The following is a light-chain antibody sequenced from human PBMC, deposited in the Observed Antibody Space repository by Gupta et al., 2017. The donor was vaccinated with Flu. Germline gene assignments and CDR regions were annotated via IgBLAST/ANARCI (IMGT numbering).Light chain of an antibody. V-gene: IGLV7-46*01. Sequence: AVVTQEPSLTVSPGGTVTPTCGSSTGAVTGGHFPYWFQQKPGHDRRTLIYDTTNKDAATPAWFSGSSCGGKATLTLSGAQAEGDDDYYSAHAYSSVRVFGGGTKLTVL. CDR1: TGAVTGGHF. CDR2: DTT. CDR3: AHAYSSVRV. J-gene: IGLJ3*02.